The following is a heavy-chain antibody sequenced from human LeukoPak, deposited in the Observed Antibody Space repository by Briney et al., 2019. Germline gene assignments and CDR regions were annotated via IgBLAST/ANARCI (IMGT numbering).Heavy chain of an antibody. J-gene: IGHJ3*02. CDR3: ARHDCSGGSCYSGAFDI. Sequence: SETLSLTCTVSGGSISSYYWSWIRQPPGKGLEWIGYIYYSGSTNYNPSLKSRVTISVDTSKNQFSLKLSSVTAADTAVYYCARHDCSGGSCYSGAFDIWGQGTMVTVSS. CDR2: IYYSGST. D-gene: IGHD2-15*01. CDR1: GGSISSYY. V-gene: IGHV4-59*08.